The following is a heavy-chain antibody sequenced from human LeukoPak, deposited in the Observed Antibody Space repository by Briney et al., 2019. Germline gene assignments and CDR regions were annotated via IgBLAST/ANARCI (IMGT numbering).Heavy chain of an antibody. CDR3: ARDWSSGWYAGRELVDY. J-gene: IGHJ4*02. V-gene: IGHV1-2*02. CDR1: GYTFTGYY. D-gene: IGHD6-19*01. Sequence: ASVKVSCKASGYTFTGYYMHWVRQAPGQGLEWMGWINPNSGGTNYAQKFQGRVTMTRDTSISTAYMELSRLRSDDTAVYYCARDWSSGWYAGRELVDYWGQGTLVTVSS. CDR2: INPNSGGT.